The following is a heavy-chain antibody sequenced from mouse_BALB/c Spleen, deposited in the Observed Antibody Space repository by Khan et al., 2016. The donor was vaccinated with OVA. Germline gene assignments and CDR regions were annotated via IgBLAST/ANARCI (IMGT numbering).Heavy chain of an antibody. V-gene: IGHV2-6-4*01. CDR1: GFSLSRYN. CDR3: ARAYYRYDGYYAMDY. J-gene: IGHJ4*01. Sequence: QVQLKESGPGLVAPSQSLSITCTVSGFSLSRYNIHWVRQPPGKGLEWLGMIWGGGGTDYNSTLKSRLSISKDNSKSQVFLKMNSMQTVDTAMYDCARAYYRYDGYYAMDYWGQGTSVTVSS. CDR2: IWGGGGT. D-gene: IGHD2-14*01.